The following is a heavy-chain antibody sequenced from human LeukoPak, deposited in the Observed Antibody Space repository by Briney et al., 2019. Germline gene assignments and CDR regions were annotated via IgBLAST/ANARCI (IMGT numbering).Heavy chain of an antibody. V-gene: IGHV4-39*07. CDR2: IYYSGST. CDR1: GGSISSYY. D-gene: IGHD4-17*01. J-gene: IGHJ4*02. CDR3: ASTYGDYDGYFDY. Sequence: SETLSLTCTVSGGSISSYYWGWIRQPPGKGLEWIGSIYYSGSTYYNPSLKSRVTISVDTSKNQFSLKLSSVTAADTAVYYCASTYGDYDGYFDYWGQGTLVTVSS.